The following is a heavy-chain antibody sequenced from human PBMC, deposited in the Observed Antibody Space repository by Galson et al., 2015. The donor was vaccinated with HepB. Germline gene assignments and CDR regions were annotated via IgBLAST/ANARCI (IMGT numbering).Heavy chain of an antibody. CDR3: ARGAVVVVVVATQNNWFAT. Sequence: SVKVSCKASGYTFSSYSITWVRQAPGLGLEWMGWINPYSRQTGFAHKFQGRVTMTTATSTSTAYLELKSLRSDDTAVYYCARGAVVVVVVATQNNWFATWGKGTLVTVSS. D-gene: IGHD2-15*01. J-gene: IGHJ5*02. V-gene: IGHV1-18*01. CDR1: GYTFSSYS. CDR2: INPYSRQT.